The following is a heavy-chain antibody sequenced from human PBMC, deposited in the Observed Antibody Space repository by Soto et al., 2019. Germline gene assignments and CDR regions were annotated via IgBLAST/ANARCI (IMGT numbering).Heavy chain of an antibody. Sequence: QVQLVQSGAEVKKPGASVKVSCKASGYTFTSYAMHWVRQAPGQRLEWMGWINAGNGNTKYSQKFQGRVTITRDTSASTAYMELSSLRSEDTAVYYCAIGYSSGWDHFDYWGQGTLVTVSS. CDR3: AIGYSSGWDHFDY. CDR1: GYTFTSYA. CDR2: INAGNGNT. V-gene: IGHV1-3*01. J-gene: IGHJ4*02. D-gene: IGHD6-19*01.